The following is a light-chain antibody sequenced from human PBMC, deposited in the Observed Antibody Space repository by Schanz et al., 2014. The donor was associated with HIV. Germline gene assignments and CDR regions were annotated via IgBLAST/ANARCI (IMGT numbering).Light chain of an antibody. CDR2: AAS. V-gene: IGKV1-39*01. CDR1: QSISSY. Sequence: DIQMTQSPSSLSASVGDRVTITCRASQSISSYLNWYPQKPGKAPKLLIYAASSLQSGVPSMFSGSGSGTDFTLTISSLQPEDFATYYCQQSYSTLTFGPGTKVDIK. J-gene: IGKJ3*01. CDR3: QQSYSTLT.